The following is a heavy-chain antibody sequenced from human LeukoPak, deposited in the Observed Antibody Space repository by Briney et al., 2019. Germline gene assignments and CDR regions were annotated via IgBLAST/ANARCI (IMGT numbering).Heavy chain of an antibody. CDR3: ARGRRWLQFWFDP. D-gene: IGHD5-24*01. J-gene: IGHJ5*02. Sequence: ASVKVSCKASGYTFTSYDINWVRQATGQGLEWMGWMNPNSGNTGYAQKFQGRVTITRNTSISTAYMELSSLRSEDTAMYYCARGRRWLQFWFDPWGQGTLVTVSS. CDR1: GYTFTSYD. CDR2: MNPNSGNT. V-gene: IGHV1-8*01.